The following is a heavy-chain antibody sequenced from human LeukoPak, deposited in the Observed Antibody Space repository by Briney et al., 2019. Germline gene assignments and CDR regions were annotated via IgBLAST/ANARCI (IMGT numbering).Heavy chain of an antibody. CDR1: GITFSSYE. CDR2: ISSSGSTI. V-gene: IGHV3-48*03. D-gene: IGHD3-10*02. CDR3: AELGITMIGGV. Sequence: GGSLRLSCAASGITFSSYEMSWVRQAPGKGLEWVSYISSSGSTIYYADSVKGRFTISRDNAKNSLYLQMNSLRAEDTAVYYCAELGITMIGGVWGKGTTVTISS. J-gene: IGHJ6*04.